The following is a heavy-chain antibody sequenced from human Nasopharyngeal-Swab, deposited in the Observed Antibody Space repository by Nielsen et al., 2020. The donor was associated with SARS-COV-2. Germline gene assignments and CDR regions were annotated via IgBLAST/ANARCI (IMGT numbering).Heavy chain of an antibody. V-gene: IGHV4-31*03. CDR2: ISYRGST. Sequence: SETLSLTCTVSGGSINSGDSCWSWIRQHPGKGLEWIGYISYRGSTYYNPSLKSRVTISVDTSKNQVSLNLSSVTAADTAVYYRARDYRGAGYYYYGMDVWGQGTTVTVSS. J-gene: IGHJ6*02. CDR3: ARDYRGAGYYYYGMDV. CDR1: GGSINSGDSC. D-gene: IGHD1-26*01.